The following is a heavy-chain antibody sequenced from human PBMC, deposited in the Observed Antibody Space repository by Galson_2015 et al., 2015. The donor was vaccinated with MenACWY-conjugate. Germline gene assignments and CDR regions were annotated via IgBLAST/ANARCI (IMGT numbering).Heavy chain of an antibody. Sequence: QSGAEVKKPGESLKISCKGSGYSFTNYWIGWVRQMPGKGLEWMGLINPGLVNPGDSNIRYSPFFQGQVTISADESISTPYLQWSSLKASDTAMYYCARHPPGGRGMDVWGRGTTVTVSS. CDR2: INPGLVNPGDSNI. CDR3: ARHPPGGRGMDV. J-gene: IGHJ6*02. V-gene: IGHV5-51*01. CDR1: GYSFTNYW. D-gene: IGHD2-15*01.